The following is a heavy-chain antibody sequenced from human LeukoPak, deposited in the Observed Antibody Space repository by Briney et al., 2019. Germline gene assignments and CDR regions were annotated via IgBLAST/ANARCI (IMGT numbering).Heavy chain of an antibody. V-gene: IGHV4-34*01. CDR2: INHSGST. J-gene: IGHJ4*02. CDR1: GGSFSGYY. D-gene: IGHD3-16*01. Sequence: PSETLSLTCAVYGGSFSGYYWSWIRQPPGKGLEWIGEINHSGSTNYNPSLKSRVTMSVDTSKNQFSLKLSSVTAADTAVYYCAREGLDHFFDYWGQGTLVTVSS. CDR3: AREGLDHFFDY.